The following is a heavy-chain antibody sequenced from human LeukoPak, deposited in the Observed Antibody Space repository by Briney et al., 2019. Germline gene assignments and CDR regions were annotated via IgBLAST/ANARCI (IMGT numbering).Heavy chain of an antibody. Sequence: SETLSLTCTVSGGSISSSSYYWGWIRQPPGKGLEWIGSIYYSGSTYYNPSLKSRVTISVDTSKNQFSLKLSSVTAADTAVYYCARGPEPLITIFGVVKEYYFDYWGQGTLVTVSS. D-gene: IGHD3-3*01. CDR1: GGSISSSSYY. CDR3: ARGPEPLITIFGVVKEYYFDY. CDR2: IYYSGST. V-gene: IGHV4-39*07. J-gene: IGHJ4*02.